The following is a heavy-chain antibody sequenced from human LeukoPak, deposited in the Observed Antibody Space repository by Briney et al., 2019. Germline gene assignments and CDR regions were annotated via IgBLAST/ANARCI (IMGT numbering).Heavy chain of an antibody. J-gene: IGHJ4*02. D-gene: IGHD3-16*01. CDR2: IHHTGSF. Sequence: GSLRLSCASSEFRFSGYAMSWVRQPPGKGLEWIGYIHHTGSFDYNPSLNSRATISLDTSKNQFSLKLTSVTAADTAVYYCTRGHWALDCWGQGPLVTVSS. CDR1: EFRFSGYA. V-gene: IGHV4-59*01. CDR3: TRGHWALDC.